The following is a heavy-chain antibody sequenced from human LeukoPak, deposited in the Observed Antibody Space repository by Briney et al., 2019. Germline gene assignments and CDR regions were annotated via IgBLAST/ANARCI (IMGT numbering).Heavy chain of an antibody. D-gene: IGHD5-18*01. Sequence: SETLSLTCAVYGGSFSGYYWSWIRQPPGKGLEWIGEINHSGSTNYNPSLKSRVTISVDTSKNQFSLKLSSVTAADTAVYYCARVRYSYGYGGSYYYHGMDVWGQGTTVTVSS. CDR1: GGSFSGYY. CDR2: INHSGST. V-gene: IGHV4-34*01. CDR3: ARVRYSYGYGGSYYYHGMDV. J-gene: IGHJ6*02.